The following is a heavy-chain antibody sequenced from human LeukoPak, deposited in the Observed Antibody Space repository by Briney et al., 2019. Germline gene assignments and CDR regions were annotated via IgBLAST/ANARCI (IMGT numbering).Heavy chain of an antibody. CDR2: IYYSGST. V-gene: IGHV4-39*01. J-gene: IGHJ4*02. Sequence: SETLSLTCTVSGGSISSSSYYWGWIRQPPGKGLEWIGSIYYSGSTYYNPSLKSRVTISVDTFKNQFSLKLSSVTAADTAVYYCARRRPIYYYGSGYFDYWGQGTLVTVSS. CDR1: GGSISSSSYY. D-gene: IGHD3-10*01. CDR3: ARRRPIYYYGSGYFDY.